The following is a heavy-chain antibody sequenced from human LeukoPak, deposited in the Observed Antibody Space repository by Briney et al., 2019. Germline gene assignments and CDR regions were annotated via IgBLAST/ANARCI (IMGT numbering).Heavy chain of an antibody. J-gene: IGHJ4*02. Sequence: GASVKVSCKASGYTFTSYAMHLVRQAPGQRLEWMGWINAGNGNTKYSQKFQGRVTITRDTSASTAYMELSSLRSEDTAVYYCARGYSGYDYFDYWGQGTLVTVSS. D-gene: IGHD5-12*01. V-gene: IGHV1-3*01. CDR3: ARGYSGYDYFDY. CDR2: INAGNGNT. CDR1: GYTFTSYA.